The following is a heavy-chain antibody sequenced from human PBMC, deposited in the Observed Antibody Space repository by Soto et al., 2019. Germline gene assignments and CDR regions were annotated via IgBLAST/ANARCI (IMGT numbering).Heavy chain of an antibody. J-gene: IGHJ4*02. CDR2: INAGNGNT. Sequence: QVQLVQSGAEEKKPGASVKVSCKASGYTFTSYAMHWMRQAPGQRLEWMGWINAGNGNTKYSQKFQGRVTITRDTSASTAYMELSILRSEDTAVYYCARSIVVVTALDYWGQGSLVTVSS. V-gene: IGHV1-3*05. CDR3: ARSIVVVTALDY. CDR1: GYTFTSYA. D-gene: IGHD2-21*02.